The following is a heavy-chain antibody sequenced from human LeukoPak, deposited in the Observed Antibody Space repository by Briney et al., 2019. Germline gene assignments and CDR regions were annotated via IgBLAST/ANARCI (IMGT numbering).Heavy chain of an antibody. J-gene: IGHJ3*01. CDR2: INPKSDGT. CDR1: GYIFTDYY. V-gene: IGHV1-2*02. D-gene: IGHD1-1*01. CDR3: ARDPPGTTAFDL. Sequence: VASVKVSCKASGYIFTDYYMHWVRQAPGQGLEWMGWINPKSDGTKYAQNFQGRVTMTWDTSISTAYMEVSRLTSDDTAMFYCARDPPGTTAFDLWGQGTMVTVSS.